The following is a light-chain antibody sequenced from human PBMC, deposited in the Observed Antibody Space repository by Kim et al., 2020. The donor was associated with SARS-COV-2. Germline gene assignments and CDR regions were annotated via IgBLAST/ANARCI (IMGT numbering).Light chain of an antibody. CDR2: DVS. CDR1: SSDVGGYNY. Sequence: QSALTQPASVSRSPGQSITISCTGTSSDVGGYNYVSWYQQHPGKAPKLMIYDVSKRPSGVSSRFSGSKSGNTASLTISGLQAEDEAAYYCSSYTSISTWVFGTGTKVTVL. CDR3: SSYTSISTWV. J-gene: IGLJ1*01. V-gene: IGLV2-14*01.